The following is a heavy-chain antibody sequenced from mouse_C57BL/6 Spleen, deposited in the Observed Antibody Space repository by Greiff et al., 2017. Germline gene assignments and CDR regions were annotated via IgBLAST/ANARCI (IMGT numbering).Heavy chain of an antibody. V-gene: IGHV1-72*01. Sequence: VQLQQPGAELVKPGASVKLSCKASGYTFTSYWMHWVKQRPGRGLEWIGRIDPNSGGTKYNEKFKSKATLTVDKPSSPAYMQLSSLTSEDSAVYYCTMGGYYDYRGYFDYWGQGTTLTVSS. CDR2: IDPNSGGT. CDR3: TMGGYYDYRGYFDY. J-gene: IGHJ2*01. CDR1: GYTFTSYW. D-gene: IGHD2-4*01.